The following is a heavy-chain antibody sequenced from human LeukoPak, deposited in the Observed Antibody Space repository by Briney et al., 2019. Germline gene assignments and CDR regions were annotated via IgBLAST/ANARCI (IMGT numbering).Heavy chain of an antibody. D-gene: IGHD2/OR15-2a*01. CDR1: GSYW. J-gene: IGHJ4*02. CDR3: VSFYETY. V-gene: IGHV3-74*01. Sequence: GGSLRLSCAASGSYWMHRVRQAPGKGLVWVSHINSDGSWTSYADSVKGRFTISKDNAKNTVYLQMNNLRAEDTAVYYCVSFYETYWGRGTLVTVSS. CDR2: INSDGSWT.